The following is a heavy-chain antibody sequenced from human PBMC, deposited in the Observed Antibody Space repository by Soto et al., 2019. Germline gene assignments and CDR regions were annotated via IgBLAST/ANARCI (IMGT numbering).Heavy chain of an antibody. CDR1: GFTFSSFP. CDR2: ISYDGSNK. Sequence: PGGSLRLSCAASGFTFSSFPMHWVRQAPGKGLERVALISYDGSNKYYADSVKGRFTISRDNSKNTLYLQMNSLRAEDTALYYCAGEGGVSGWYWGGDYWGQGTPVTVSS. D-gene: IGHD6-19*01. CDR3: AGEGGVSGWYWGGDY. J-gene: IGHJ4*02. V-gene: IGHV3-30-3*01.